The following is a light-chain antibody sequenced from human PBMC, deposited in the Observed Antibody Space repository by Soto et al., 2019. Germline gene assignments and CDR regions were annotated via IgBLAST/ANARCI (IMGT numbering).Light chain of an antibody. CDR2: GAS. J-gene: IGKJ5*01. CDR1: QSVSSN. CDR3: QQYNNWPLSIT. V-gene: IGKV3-15*01. Sequence: EIVMTQSPATLSVSPGERATLSCRASQSVSSNLAWYQQKPGQAPRLLIYGASTRATGIPARFSGSGSGTEFTLTICSLQSEDFAVYYCQQYNNWPLSITFGQGTRLEIK.